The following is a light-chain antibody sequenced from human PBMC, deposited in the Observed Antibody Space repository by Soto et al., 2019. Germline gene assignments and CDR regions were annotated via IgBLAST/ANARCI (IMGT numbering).Light chain of an antibody. Sequence: ESVLTGCRGTLSFSPGETATLSCRASQSVSSYLAWYQQKPGQAPRLLIYDASNRATGIPARFSGSGSGTDFTLTISSLEPEDFAVYYCQQRSNRPPITFGQATPLE. CDR3: QQRSNRPPIT. J-gene: IGKJ5*01. CDR1: QSVSSY. V-gene: IGKV3-11*01. CDR2: DAS.